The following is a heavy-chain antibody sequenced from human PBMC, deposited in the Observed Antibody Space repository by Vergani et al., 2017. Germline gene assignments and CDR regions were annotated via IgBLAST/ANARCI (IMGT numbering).Heavy chain of an antibody. CDR3: ARDGWELLRVDYFDY. V-gene: IGHV1-2*02. J-gene: IGHJ4*02. D-gene: IGHD1-26*01. CDR2: INPNSGGT. CDR1: GYTFTGYY. Sequence: QVQLVQSGAEVKKPGASVKVSCKASGYTFTGYYMHWVRQAPGQGLEWMGWINPNSGGTNYAQKLQGRVTMTTDTSTSTAYMELRSLRSDDTAVYYCARDGWELLRVDYFDYGGQGTLVTVSS.